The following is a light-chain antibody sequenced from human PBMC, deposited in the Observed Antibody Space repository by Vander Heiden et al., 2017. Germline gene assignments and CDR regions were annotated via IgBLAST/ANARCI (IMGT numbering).Light chain of an antibody. Sequence: ASVGDRVTITCRASQSISSYLNWYQQRPGKAPKLLIYAASSLQSGVPSRFSGSGSGTDFTLTISSLQPEDFATYYCQQSYSTPGTFGQGTKVEIK. CDR2: AAS. CDR1: QSISSY. J-gene: IGKJ1*01. CDR3: QQSYSTPGT. V-gene: IGKV1-39*01.